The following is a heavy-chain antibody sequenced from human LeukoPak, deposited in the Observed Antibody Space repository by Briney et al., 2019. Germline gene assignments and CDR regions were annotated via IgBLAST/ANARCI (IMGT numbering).Heavy chain of an antibody. J-gene: IGHJ4*02. CDR3: ARHLSYGGNSAWGY. Sequence: PSETLSLTCTVSGDSISSSDYYWGWIREPPGKGLEWIGSISYSETAYYNPSLKSPVTLSLDPPQSQFALKLSYVTAADTAMYYCARHLSYGGNSAWGYWGQGTLVTVSS. V-gene: IGHV4-39*01. D-gene: IGHD4-23*01. CDR1: GDSISSSDYY. CDR2: ISYSETA.